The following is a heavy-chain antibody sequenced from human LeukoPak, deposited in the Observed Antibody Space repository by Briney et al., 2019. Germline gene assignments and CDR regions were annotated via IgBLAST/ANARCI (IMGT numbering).Heavy chain of an antibody. J-gene: IGHJ3*02. CDR2: IYYSGST. Sequence: PSETLSLTCTVSGGSISSSSNYWGWIRQPPGKGLEWIGSIYYSGSTNYNPSLKSRLTISVDTSKNQFSLKLSSVTAADTAVYYCARAEWELDDAFDIWGQGTMVTVSS. CDR1: GGSISSSSNY. CDR3: ARAEWELDDAFDI. V-gene: IGHV4-39*07. D-gene: IGHD1-26*01.